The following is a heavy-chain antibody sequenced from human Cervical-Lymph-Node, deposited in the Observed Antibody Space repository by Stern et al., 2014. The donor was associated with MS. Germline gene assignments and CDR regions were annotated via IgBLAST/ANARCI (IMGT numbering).Heavy chain of an antibody. Sequence: VQLVESGGGVVQPGRSLRVSCATAGFTFTSYAMNGVRQAPGQGMEWVAVISYDGNPKYYADPVKGRFTISRDNSKNSLYLQMSSLRAEDTAVYYCVRERSSRGFDSWGQGSLVTVSS. D-gene: IGHD5/OR15-5a*01. CDR1: GFTFTSYA. CDR2: ISYDGNPK. V-gene: IGHV3-30-3*01. CDR3: VRERSSRGFDS. J-gene: IGHJ4*02.